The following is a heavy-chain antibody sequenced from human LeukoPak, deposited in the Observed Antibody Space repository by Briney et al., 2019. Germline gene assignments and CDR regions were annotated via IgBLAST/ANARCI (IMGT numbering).Heavy chain of an antibody. CDR3: AKARSGSSGYLPFDY. CDR2: ISGSGGST. Sequence: GGSLRLSCAASGVTFSSYAMSWVRQAPGKGLEWVSAISGSGGSTYYADSVKGRFTISRDNSKNTLYLQMNSLRAEDTAVYYCAKARSGSSGYLPFDYWGQGTLVTVSS. V-gene: IGHV3-23*01. D-gene: IGHD3-22*01. CDR1: GVTFSSYA. J-gene: IGHJ4*02.